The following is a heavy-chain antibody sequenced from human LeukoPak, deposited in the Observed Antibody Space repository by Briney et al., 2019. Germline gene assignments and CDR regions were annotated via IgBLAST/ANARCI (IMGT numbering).Heavy chain of an antibody. Sequence: AGGSLRLSCAASGFTFSSYAMSWVRQAPGKWLEWVSAISGSGGSTYYADSVKGRFTISRDNSKNTLYLQMNSLRAEDTAVYYCAKRWTVTTKADTGWGQGALVTVSS. D-gene: IGHD4-17*01. V-gene: IGHV3-23*01. CDR1: GFTFSSYA. CDR3: AKRWTVTTKADTG. J-gene: IGHJ4*02. CDR2: ISGSGGST.